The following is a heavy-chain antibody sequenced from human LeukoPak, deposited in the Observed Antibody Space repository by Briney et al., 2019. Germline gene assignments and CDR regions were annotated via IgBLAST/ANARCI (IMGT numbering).Heavy chain of an antibody. CDR3: ARDAAVAGNLLGY. D-gene: IGHD6-19*01. CDR2: INPRGGSA. J-gene: IGHJ4*02. Sequence: ASVKVSCKTSGYTFTSYYMHWVRQAPGQGLEWMGIINPRGGSASSAQKFQGRVTITADESTSTAYMELSSLRSEDTAVYYCARDAAVAGNLLGYWGQGTLVTVSS. CDR1: GYTFTSYY. V-gene: IGHV1-46*01.